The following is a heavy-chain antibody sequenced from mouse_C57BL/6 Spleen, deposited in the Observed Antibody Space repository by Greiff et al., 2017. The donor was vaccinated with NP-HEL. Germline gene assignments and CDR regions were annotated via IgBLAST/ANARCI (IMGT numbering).Heavy chain of an antibody. J-gene: IGHJ4*01. V-gene: IGHV1-7*01. CDR1: GYTFTSYW. CDR2: INPSSGYT. Sequence: QVHVKQSGAELVQPGASVKLSCTASGYTFTSYWMHWVQQRPGQGLEWIGYINPSSGYTKYNQKFKDKATLTADKSSSTAYMQLSSLTYEDSAVYYCARDYGSSYAMDYWGQGTSVTVSS. D-gene: IGHD1-1*01. CDR3: ARDYGSSYAMDY.